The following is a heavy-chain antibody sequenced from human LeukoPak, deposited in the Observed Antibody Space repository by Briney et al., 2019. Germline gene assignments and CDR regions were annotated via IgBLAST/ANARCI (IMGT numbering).Heavy chain of an antibody. CDR3: AKDLARMGYDGSGHPIDY. J-gene: IGHJ4*02. CDR2: ISSSGSTI. D-gene: IGHD3-22*01. Sequence: KSGGSLRLSCAASGFTFSDYYMSWIRQAPGKGLEWVSYISSSGSTIYYADSVKGRFTISRDNPKNTLYLQMNSLRAEDTAVYYCAKDLARMGYDGSGHPIDYWGQGTLVTVSS. CDR1: GFTFSDYY. V-gene: IGHV3-11*04.